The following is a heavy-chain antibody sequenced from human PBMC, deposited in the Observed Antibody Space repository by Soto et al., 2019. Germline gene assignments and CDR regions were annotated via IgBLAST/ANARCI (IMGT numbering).Heavy chain of an antibody. CDR3: ASVTFGGIVLAH. Sequence: XETMSLTCTVSASSFSKYYWTWIRQPPGKGLEWIGYIYFNGNTKYNPSLEGRLTISIDTSKKEFSLKLTSVTAADAAVYYCASVTFGGIVLAHWGQGTLVTVSS. J-gene: IGHJ4*02. CDR1: ASSFSKYY. CDR2: IYFNGNT. D-gene: IGHD3-16*01. V-gene: IGHV4-59*01.